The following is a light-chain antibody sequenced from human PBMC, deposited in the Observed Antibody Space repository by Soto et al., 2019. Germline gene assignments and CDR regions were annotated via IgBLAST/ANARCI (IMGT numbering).Light chain of an antibody. CDR1: NILTKS. Sequence: SNELTQPPSVSVAPGQTATISCGGDNILTKSVHRYQQRQGQAPVLLVYDVMDLPSRIPERFSGSNSGKTANLTTSTVAGGEDDDYYCQMWDKSSDHYVFGTGTKVTVL. V-gene: IGLV3-21*02. CDR2: DVM. J-gene: IGLJ1*01. CDR3: QMWDKSSDHYV.